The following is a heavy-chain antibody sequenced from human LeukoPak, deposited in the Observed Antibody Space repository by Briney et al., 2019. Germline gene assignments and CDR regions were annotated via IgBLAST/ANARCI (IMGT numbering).Heavy chain of an antibody. CDR2: ISAYNGNT. V-gene: IGHV1-18*01. Sequence: ASVKVSCKGSGYTFSSYGISWVRQAPGQGLEWMGWISAYNGNTNYAQKLQGRVTMTTDTSTSTAYMELRSLRSDDTAAYYCARGGGDSGYDSLDYWGQGTLVTVSS. CDR3: ARGGGDSGYDSLDY. J-gene: IGHJ4*02. CDR1: GYTFSSYG. D-gene: IGHD5-12*01.